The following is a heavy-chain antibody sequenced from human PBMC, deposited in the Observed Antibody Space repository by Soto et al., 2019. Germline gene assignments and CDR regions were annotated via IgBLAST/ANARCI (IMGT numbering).Heavy chain of an antibody. D-gene: IGHD2-2*01. J-gene: IGHJ4*02. CDR3: ARVGAYCVSTSCHDY. V-gene: IGHV1-18*01. CDR2: ISAYNGNT. CDR1: GYTFTNYG. Sequence: QVQLVQFGAEVKKPGASVKVSCKASGYTFTNYGISWVRQAPGQALEWMGWISAYNGNTDYAQKLPGRVTMTTETSTSTAYMELRSLRSDDTAVYYCARVGAYCVSTSCHDYWGQGTLVTVSS.